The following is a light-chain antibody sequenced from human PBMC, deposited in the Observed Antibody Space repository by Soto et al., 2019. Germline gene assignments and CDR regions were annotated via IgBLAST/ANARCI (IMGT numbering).Light chain of an antibody. CDR2: GAS. CDR3: QQYGSSPRT. V-gene: IGKV3-20*01. J-gene: IGKJ1*01. CDR1: QSVSSSY. Sequence: EIVLTHSPGTLPLSPGERATLSCRASQSVSSSYLAWYQQKPGQAPRLLIYGASSRATGIPDRFSGSGSGTDFALTISRLEPEDFAVYYCQQYGSSPRTFGQGTKVEI.